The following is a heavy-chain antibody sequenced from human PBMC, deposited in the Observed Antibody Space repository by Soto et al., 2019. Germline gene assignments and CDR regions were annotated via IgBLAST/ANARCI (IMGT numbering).Heavy chain of an antibody. Sequence: VGSLRLSCAASGFTFRTYAMSWVRQAPGKGLEWVSVISGSTGKTYYAGSVKGRFTISRDNSKNTLSLQMNSLRGEDTAVYFCAKNRGSGSPYYYNMEVWGQGTMVTVSS. CDR2: ISGSTGKT. V-gene: IGHV3-23*01. CDR1: GFTFRTYA. J-gene: IGHJ6*02. D-gene: IGHD3-10*01. CDR3: AKNRGSGSPYYYNMEV.